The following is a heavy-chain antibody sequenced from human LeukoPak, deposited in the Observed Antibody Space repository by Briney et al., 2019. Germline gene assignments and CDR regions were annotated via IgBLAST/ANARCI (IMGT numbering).Heavy chain of an antibody. CDR3: ARMGYSSGWYFDY. CDR1: GGSISSYY. D-gene: IGHD6-19*01. CDR2: IYTSGST. V-gene: IGHV4-4*09. Sequence: SETLSLTCTVSGGSISSYYWSWIRQPPGKGLEWIGYIYTSGSTNYNPSLKSRVTTSVDTSKNQFSLKLSSVTAADTAVYYCARMGYSSGWYFDYWGQGTLVTVSS. J-gene: IGHJ4*02.